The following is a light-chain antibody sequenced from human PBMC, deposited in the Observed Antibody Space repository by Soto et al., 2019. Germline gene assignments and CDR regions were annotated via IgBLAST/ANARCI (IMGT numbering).Light chain of an antibody. CDR2: GNS. CDR3: QSYDSSLSGYV. CDR1: SSNIGAGYD. J-gene: IGLJ1*01. Sequence: QSGLTQPPSVSGAPGQRVTISCTGSSSNIGAGYDVHWYQQLPGTAPKLLIYGNSNRPSGFPDRFSGSKSGTSASLAITGLQAEDEADYYCQSYDSSLSGYVFGTGTKVTVL. V-gene: IGLV1-40*01.